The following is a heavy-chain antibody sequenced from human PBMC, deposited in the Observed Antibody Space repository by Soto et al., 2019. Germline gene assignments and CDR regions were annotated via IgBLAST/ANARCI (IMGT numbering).Heavy chain of an antibody. CDR1: GYTFTSYG. CDR3: ARSSIVYGAAAGPN. V-gene: IGHV1-18*01. J-gene: IGHJ4*02. CDR2: ISAYNGNT. Sequence: QVQLVQSGSEVKKPGSSVKVSCKASGYTFTSYGISWVRQAPGQGLEWMGWISAYNGNTNYEQKLQGRVTMTTDTSTSTAYMELRSLRSDDTAVYYCARSSIVYGAAAGPNWGQGTLVTVSS. D-gene: IGHD6-13*01.